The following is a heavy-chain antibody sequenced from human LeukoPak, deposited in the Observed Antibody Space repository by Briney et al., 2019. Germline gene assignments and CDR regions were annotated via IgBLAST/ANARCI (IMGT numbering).Heavy chain of an antibody. V-gene: IGHV3-74*01. D-gene: IGHD2-2*01. CDR2: INADGSAT. CDR1: GFTFSSHL. J-gene: IGHJ5*02. Sequence: GGPLRLSCAASGFTFSSHLMHWLRQAPKKGLVGGSHINADGSATYYAASLKGRFTISRDNARNTLYLQMHSLTAEDTGVYYCVRGALRDCSYTSCTRGNWFDPWGQGTLVTVSS. CDR3: VRGALRDCSYTSCTRGNWFDP.